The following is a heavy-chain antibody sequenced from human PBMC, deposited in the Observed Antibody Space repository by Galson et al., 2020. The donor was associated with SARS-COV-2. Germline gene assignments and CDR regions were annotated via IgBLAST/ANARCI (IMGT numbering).Heavy chain of an antibody. Sequence: HTGSTNYNPSLKSRVTISVDTSKNQFSLKLTSVTAADAAVYYCARVVSGNSWYFDLWGHGTLVSVSS. D-gene: IGHD1-1*01. J-gene: IGHJ2*01. CDR3: ARVVSGNSWYFDL. V-gene: IGHV4-34*01. CDR2: HTGST.